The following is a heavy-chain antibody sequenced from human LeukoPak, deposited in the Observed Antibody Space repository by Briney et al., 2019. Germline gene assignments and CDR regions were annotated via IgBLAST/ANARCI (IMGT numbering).Heavy chain of an antibody. D-gene: IGHD2-2*01. Sequence: GGSLRLSCAASGFIFSNYEINWVRQAPGKGLEWVSYITSDGTNMFYADSVKGRFTISRDNSKNTLYLQMNSLRAEDTAVYYCAKDLDSTRIDYWGQGTLVTVSS. CDR3: AKDLDSTRIDY. CDR2: ITSDGTNM. CDR1: GFIFSNYE. V-gene: IGHV3-48*03. J-gene: IGHJ4*02.